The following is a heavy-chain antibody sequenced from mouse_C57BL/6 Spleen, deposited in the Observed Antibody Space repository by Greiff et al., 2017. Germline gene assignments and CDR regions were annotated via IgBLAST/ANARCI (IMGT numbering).Heavy chain of an antibody. Sequence: VQLQQSGAELVRPGASVKLSCTASGFNIKDYYMHWVKQRPEQGLEWIGRIDPEDGDTEYAPKFQGKATMTADTSSNTAYLQLRSLTSEDTAVYYCTTSYYDYDEEYYYDYWGQGTTLTVSS. D-gene: IGHD2-4*01. CDR1: GFNIKDYY. V-gene: IGHV14-1*01. CDR3: TTSYYDYDEEYYYDY. CDR2: IDPEDGDT. J-gene: IGHJ2*01.